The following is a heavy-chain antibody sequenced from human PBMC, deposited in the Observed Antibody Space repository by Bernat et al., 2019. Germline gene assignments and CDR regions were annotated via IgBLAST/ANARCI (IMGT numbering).Heavy chain of an antibody. V-gene: IGHV3-49*04. CDR2: IRSKAYGGTT. J-gene: IGHJ4*02. D-gene: IGHD3-3*01. CDR3: TRAIFGAVIIHAWGGYFDY. Sequence: EVQLVESGGGLVQPGRSLRLSCTASGFTFGDYAMSWVRQAPGKGLEWVGFIRSKAYGGTTEYAASVKGRFTISRDDSKSIAYLQMNSLKTEDTAVYYCTRAIFGAVIIHAWGGYFDYWGQGTLVTVSS. CDR1: GFTFGDYA.